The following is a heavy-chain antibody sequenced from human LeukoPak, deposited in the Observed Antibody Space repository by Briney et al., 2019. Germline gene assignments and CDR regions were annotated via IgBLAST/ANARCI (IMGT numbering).Heavy chain of an antibody. V-gene: IGHV3-74*01. CDR3: ARGGSHFDGFDY. CDR1: GFTFSSYW. Sequence: PGGSLRLSCAASGFTFSSYWMHWVRQAPGRGQVWVSRINSDGSSTSYADPVKGRFTISRDNAKNTLYLQMNSLRAEDTAVYYCARGGSHFDGFDYWGQGTLVTVSS. J-gene: IGHJ4*02. D-gene: IGHD1-26*01. CDR2: INSDGSST.